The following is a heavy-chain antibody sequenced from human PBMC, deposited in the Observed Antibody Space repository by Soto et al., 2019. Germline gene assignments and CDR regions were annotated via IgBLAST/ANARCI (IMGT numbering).Heavy chain of an antibody. CDR2: IYPGDSDT. D-gene: IGHD3-16*01. CDR1: GYNYNLHW. V-gene: IGHV5-51*01. CDR3: ARHLRSYDFFQYYYGIDV. Sequence: GESLKISCRGSGYNYNLHWISWVRQKPGRGLEWMGIIYPGDSDTRYNPSFQGQVTISVDKSINTAYLQWDSLEASDTATYYCARHLRSYDFFQYYYGIDVWGQGSTVTISS. J-gene: IGHJ6*02.